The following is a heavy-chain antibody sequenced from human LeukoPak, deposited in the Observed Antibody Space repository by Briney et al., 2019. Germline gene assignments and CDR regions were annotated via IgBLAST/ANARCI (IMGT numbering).Heavy chain of an antibody. Sequence: TETLSLTCAVSGGSISSGGYYWSWIRQPPGKGLEWIGYIYYSGSTNYNPSLKSRVTILVDTSKNQFSLKLSSVTAADTAVYYCARTLSQRFGNPYYFDYWGQGTLVTVSS. CDR1: GGSISSGGYY. V-gene: IGHV4-61*08. D-gene: IGHD3-10*01. CDR3: ARTLSQRFGNPYYFDY. J-gene: IGHJ4*02. CDR2: IYYSGST.